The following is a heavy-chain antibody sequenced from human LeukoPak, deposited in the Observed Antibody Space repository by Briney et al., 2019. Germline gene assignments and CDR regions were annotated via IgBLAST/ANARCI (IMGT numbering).Heavy chain of an antibody. V-gene: IGHV4-38-2*02. J-gene: IGHJ3*02. CDR2: IYHSGST. CDR1: GYSISSGYY. Sequence: SETLSLTCTVSGYSISSGYYWCLRQQPPGKRLELIGSIYHSGSTYYNPSLKSRVTISVDTSKNQFYLKLSSVSAADTAVYYCASGYSYALDWAFDIWGQGTMVTVSS. CDR3: ASGYSYALDWAFDI. D-gene: IGHD5-18*01.